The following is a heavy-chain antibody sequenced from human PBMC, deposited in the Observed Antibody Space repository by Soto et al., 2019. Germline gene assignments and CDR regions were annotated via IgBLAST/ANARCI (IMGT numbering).Heavy chain of an antibody. CDR3: AKDLYGILTGSYYYYYGMDV. CDR2: ISGSGGST. V-gene: IGHV3-23*01. J-gene: IGHJ6*02. CDR1: EVTCRDFA. D-gene: IGHD3-9*01. Sequence: LPWAASEVTCRDFAISWVSKTPGKGLEWVSAISGSGGSTYYADSVKGRFTISRDNSKNTLYLQMNSLRVEDTAVYYCAKDLYGILTGSYYYYYGMDVWGQGTTVTVSS.